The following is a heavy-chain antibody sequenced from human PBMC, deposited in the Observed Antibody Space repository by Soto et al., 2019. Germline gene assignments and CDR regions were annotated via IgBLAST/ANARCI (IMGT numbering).Heavy chain of an antibody. J-gene: IGHJ4*02. CDR3: AKRPLTAAGFDY. Sequence: EVQLLESGGGLVQPGGSLRLSCAASGFTFSNYAMTWVRQAPVKGLEWGSVITGSGGGTYFVDSVKGRFTISRDNSKNTVYLQMNSLSAEDTAVYYCAKRPLTAAGFDYWGQGTLVTVSS. CDR1: GFTFSNYA. CDR2: ITGSGGGT. D-gene: IGHD6-13*01. V-gene: IGHV3-23*01.